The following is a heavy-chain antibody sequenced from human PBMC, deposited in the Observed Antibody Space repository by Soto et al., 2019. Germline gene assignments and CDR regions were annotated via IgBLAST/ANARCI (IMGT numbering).Heavy chain of an antibody. Sequence: GXSVKVSCKASGYTFTDYFIHWVRQAPGQGLEWMGCINPYSGGTNSAQNFQGRVTMTRDTSISTAYMELTSLRSDDTAVYYCVRDLSYPFYFDSWGQGTLVTVSS. CDR1: GYTFTDYF. CDR3: VRDLSYPFYFDS. D-gene: IGHD3-10*01. V-gene: IGHV1-2*02. CDR2: INPYSGGT. J-gene: IGHJ4*02.